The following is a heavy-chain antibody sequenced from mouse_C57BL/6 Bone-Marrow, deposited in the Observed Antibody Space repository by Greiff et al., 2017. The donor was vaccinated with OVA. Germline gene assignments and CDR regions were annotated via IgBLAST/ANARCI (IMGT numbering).Heavy chain of an antibody. CDR2: IDPENGDT. CDR3: TTKNYTY. V-gene: IGHV14-4*01. CDR1: GFNIKDDY. Sequence: EVQRVESGAELVRPGASVKLSCTASGFNIKDDYMHWVKQRPEQGLEWIGWIDPENGDTEYASKFQGKATITADTSSNTAYLQLSSLTSEDTAVYYCTTKNYTYWGQGTLVTVSA. J-gene: IGHJ3*01. D-gene: IGHD2-12*01.